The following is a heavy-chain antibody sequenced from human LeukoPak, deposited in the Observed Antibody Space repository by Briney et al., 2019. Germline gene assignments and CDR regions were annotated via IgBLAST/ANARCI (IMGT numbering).Heavy chain of an antibody. CDR2: TSSSSSYT. CDR3: ARLLGDYYDSSGYEAGPFDY. CDR1: GFTVSDYY. Sequence: GGSLRLSCAASGFTVSDYYMSWIRQAPGKGLEWVSYTSSSSSYTNYADSVKGRFTSSRDNAKNSLYLQMNSLRAEDTAVYYRARLLGDYYDSSGYEAGPFDYWGQGTLVTVSS. J-gene: IGHJ4*02. V-gene: IGHV3-11*03. D-gene: IGHD3-22*01.